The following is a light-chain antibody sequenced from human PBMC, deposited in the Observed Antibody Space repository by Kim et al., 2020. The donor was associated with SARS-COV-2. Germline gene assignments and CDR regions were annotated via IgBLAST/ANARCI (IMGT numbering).Light chain of an antibody. CDR2: DAS. CDR3: QQRSNWPPALT. J-gene: IGKJ4*01. CDR1: QSVGTY. Sequence: PGERATLSCRASQSVGTYLAWYRQKPGQAPRLLIYDASNRATGIPARFSGSGSGTDFTLTISSLESEDFAVYYCQQRSNWPPALTFGGGTKLEI. V-gene: IGKV3-11*01.